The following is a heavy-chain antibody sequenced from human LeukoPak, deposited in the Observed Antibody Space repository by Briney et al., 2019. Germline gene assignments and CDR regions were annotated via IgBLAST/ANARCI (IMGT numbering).Heavy chain of an antibody. CDR2: VYYSGST. Sequence: SETLSLTCTVSGGSISSSSYYWGWIRRPPGKGLEWIGSVYYSGSTYYNPSLKSRVTISVDTSKNQFSLKLSSVTAADTAVYYCARRVLDSSGWPKRVYYYYYGMDVWGQGTTVTVSS. J-gene: IGHJ6*02. CDR1: GGSISSSSYY. CDR3: ARRVLDSSGWPKRVYYYYYGMDV. V-gene: IGHV4-39*01. D-gene: IGHD6-19*01.